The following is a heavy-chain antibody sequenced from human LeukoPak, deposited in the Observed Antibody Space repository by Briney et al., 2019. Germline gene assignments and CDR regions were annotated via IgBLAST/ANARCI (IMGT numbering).Heavy chain of an antibody. CDR1: GGSISSSSYY. D-gene: IGHD5-24*01. V-gene: IGHV4-39*07. CDR3: AREGIVEMATRIEYYFDY. CDR2: IYYSGST. J-gene: IGHJ4*02. Sequence: SETLSLTCTVSGGSISSSSYYWGWIRQPPGTGLEWIGSIYYSGSTYYNPSLKSRVTISVDTSKNQFSLKLSSVTAADTAVYYCAREGIVEMATRIEYYFDYWGQGTLVTVSS.